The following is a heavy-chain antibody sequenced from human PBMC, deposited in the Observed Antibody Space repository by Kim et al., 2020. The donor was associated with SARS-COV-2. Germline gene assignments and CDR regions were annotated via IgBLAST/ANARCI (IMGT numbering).Heavy chain of an antibody. D-gene: IGHD3-16*01. CDR2: KGNK. Sequence: KGNKNHAQQRQGRVTMTPDTSTSTAYMELRSLRSDDTAVYYCARGRLEDYWGQGTLVTVSS. CDR3: ARGRLEDY. J-gene: IGHJ4*02. V-gene: IGHV1-18*01.